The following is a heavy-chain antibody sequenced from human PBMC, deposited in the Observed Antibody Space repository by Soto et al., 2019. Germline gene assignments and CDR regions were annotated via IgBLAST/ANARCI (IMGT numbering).Heavy chain of an antibody. J-gene: IGHJ4*02. D-gene: IGHD2-8*02. CDR1: GGSISSGGYY. Sequence: SETLSLTCTVSGGSISSGGYYWSWIRQPPGKGLEWIGEINHSGSTNYNPSLKSRVTISVDTSKNQFSLKLTSVTAADTAVYYCARDKITGLFDYWGQGTLVTVSS. CDR2: INHSGST. CDR3: ARDKITGLFDY. V-gene: IGHV4-39*07.